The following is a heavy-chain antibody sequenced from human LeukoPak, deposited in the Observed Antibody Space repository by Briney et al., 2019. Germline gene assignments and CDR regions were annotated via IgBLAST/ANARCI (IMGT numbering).Heavy chain of an antibody. CDR3: ASHRYYYDSSGYYYYMDV. CDR2: IYISGST. V-gene: IGHV4-61*02. D-gene: IGHD3-22*01. J-gene: IGHJ6*03. CDR1: GGSISSGSYY. Sequence: PSETLSLTCTVSGGSISSGSYYWSWIRQPAGKGLEWIGRIYISGSTNYNPSLKSRVTISVDTSKNQFSLKLSSVTAADTAVYYCASHRYYYDSSGYYYYMDVWGKGTTVTVSS.